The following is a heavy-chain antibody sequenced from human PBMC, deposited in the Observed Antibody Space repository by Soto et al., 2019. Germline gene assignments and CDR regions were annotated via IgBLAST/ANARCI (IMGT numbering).Heavy chain of an antibody. CDR1: GFTVSSNY. Sequence: PGGSLRLSCAASGFTVSSNYMSWVRQAPGKGLEWVSVIYSGGSTYYADSVKGRFTISRDNSKNTLYLQMNSLTAADTAVYYCARDRYSYGPQGPEYYGMDVWGQGTTVTVSS. V-gene: IGHV3-66*01. J-gene: IGHJ6*02. CDR3: ARDRYSYGPQGPEYYGMDV. CDR2: IYSGGST. D-gene: IGHD5-18*01.